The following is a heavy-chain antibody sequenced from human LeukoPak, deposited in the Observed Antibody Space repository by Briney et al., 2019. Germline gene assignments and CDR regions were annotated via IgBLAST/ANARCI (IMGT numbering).Heavy chain of an antibody. Sequence: SVKASCKASGGTFISYAISWVRQAPGQGLEWMGGIIPIFGTANYAQKFQGRVTITADESTSTAYMELSSLRSEDTAVYYCARGTGTTSWFDPWGQGTLVTVSS. J-gene: IGHJ5*02. V-gene: IGHV1-69*13. CDR3: ARGTGTTSWFDP. CDR1: GGTFISYA. D-gene: IGHD1-7*01. CDR2: IIPIFGTA.